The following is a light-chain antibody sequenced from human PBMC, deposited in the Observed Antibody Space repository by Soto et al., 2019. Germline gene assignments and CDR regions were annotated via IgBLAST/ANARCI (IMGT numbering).Light chain of an antibody. CDR1: GSNIGAGYD. CDR2: ANI. V-gene: IGLV1-40*01. Sequence: QPVLTQPPSVSGAPGQRVTISCTGSGSNIGAGYDVHWYQQLPGTAPKLLIFANIIRPSGVPDRFSGSKSGASASLAITGLRAEDEADYYCQSYDSSLSGYVFGTGTKVTVL. J-gene: IGLJ1*01. CDR3: QSYDSSLSGYV.